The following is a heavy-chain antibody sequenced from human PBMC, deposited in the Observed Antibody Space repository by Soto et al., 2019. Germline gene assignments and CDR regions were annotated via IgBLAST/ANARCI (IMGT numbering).Heavy chain of an antibody. CDR1: WGAFSGYY. CDR3: ARGAGRGAPRLYYYYGMDV. CDR2: IKQSGST. D-gene: IGHD6-6*01. V-gene: IGHV4-34*01. J-gene: IGHJ6*02. Sequence: SEALSVTCAVYWGAFSGYYWCWVRQPPGKGLEWIVEIKQSGSTKYNTSLKSRVTISVDTSKNQFSQKLSSVTAADTAVYYCARGAGRGAPRLYYYYGMDVRGHGTTVTVSS.